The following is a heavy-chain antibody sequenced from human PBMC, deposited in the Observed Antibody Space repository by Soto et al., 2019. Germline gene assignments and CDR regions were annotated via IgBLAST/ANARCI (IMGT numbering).Heavy chain of an antibody. D-gene: IGHD2-2*01. CDR1: GYSISSGYY. V-gene: IGHV4-38-2*02. J-gene: IGHJ3*02. CDR3: ARDKVVVPAARPGAFDI. CDR2: IYHSGST. Sequence: SETLSLTCAVSGYSISSGYYWGWIRQPPGKGLEWIGSIYHSGSTYYNPSLKSRVTISVDTSKNQFSLKLSSVTAADTAVYYCARDKVVVPAARPGAFDIWGQVTIVTVSS.